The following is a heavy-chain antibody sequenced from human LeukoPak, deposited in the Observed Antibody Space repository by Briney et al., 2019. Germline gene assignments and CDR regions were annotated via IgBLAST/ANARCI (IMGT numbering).Heavy chain of an antibody. Sequence: PGRSLRLSCAASGLTVSSNHMSWVRQAPGKGLEWVSAIYSGDSTYYADSVKGRFTISRDDSKSALYLQMNSLRAEDTAVYYCARGLVYLTGHFDCWGQGTLVIVSS. CDR1: GLTVSSNH. CDR2: IYSGDST. CDR3: ARGLVYLTGHFDC. V-gene: IGHV3-53*01. D-gene: IGHD1-1*01. J-gene: IGHJ4*02.